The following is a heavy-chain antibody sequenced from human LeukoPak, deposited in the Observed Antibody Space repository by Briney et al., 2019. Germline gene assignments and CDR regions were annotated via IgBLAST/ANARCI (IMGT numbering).Heavy chain of an antibody. J-gene: IGHJ4*02. Sequence: ASVKVSCKASGYTFTGYYTHWVRQAPGQGLEWMGWINPNSGGTNYAQKFQGRVTMTRDTSISTAYMELSRLRSDDTAVYYCARDPYRYNWNLQGNFDYWGQGTLVTVSS. CDR2: INPNSGGT. D-gene: IGHD1-7*01. CDR1: GYTFTGYY. V-gene: IGHV1-2*02. CDR3: ARDPYRYNWNLQGNFDY.